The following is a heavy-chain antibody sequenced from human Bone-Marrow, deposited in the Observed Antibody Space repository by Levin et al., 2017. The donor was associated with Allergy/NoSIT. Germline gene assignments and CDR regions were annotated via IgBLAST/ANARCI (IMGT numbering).Heavy chain of an antibody. CDR3: ARDHEMFVAGTYYYYGMDV. D-gene: IGHD6-19*01. CDR2: ISSNSNYI. CDR1: GFIFSSHT. V-gene: IGHV3-21*01. Sequence: GGSLRLSCAASGFIFSSHTMTWVRQAPGKGLEWVSSISSNSNYIYYADSVKGRFTISRDNAKNSVYLQMNSLRPDDTAVYYCARDHEMFVAGTYYYYGMDVWGQGTTVTVSS. J-gene: IGHJ6*02.